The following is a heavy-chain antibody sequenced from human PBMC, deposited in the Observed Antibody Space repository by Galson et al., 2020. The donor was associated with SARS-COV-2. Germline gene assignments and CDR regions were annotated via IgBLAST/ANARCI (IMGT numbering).Heavy chain of an antibody. CDR3: ARHAEATMVQGVIIINPPFDY. D-gene: IGHD3-10*01. CDR2: IYYSGST. Sequence: SETLSLTCTVSGGSISSSSYYWGWIRQPPGKGLEWIGSIYYSGSTYYNPSLKSRVTISVDTSKNQFSLKLSSVTAADTAVYYCARHAEATMVQGVIIINPPFDYWGQGTLVTVSS. CDR1: GGSISSSSYY. V-gene: IGHV4-39*01. J-gene: IGHJ4*02.